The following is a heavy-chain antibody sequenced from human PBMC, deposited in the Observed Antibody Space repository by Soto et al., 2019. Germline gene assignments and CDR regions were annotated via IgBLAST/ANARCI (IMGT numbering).Heavy chain of an antibody. J-gene: IGHJ5*02. CDR2: INPTGGKK. V-gene: IGHV1-46*01. D-gene: IGHD3-3*02. CDR1: GYTFTSHW. Sequence: ASVKVSCKASGYTFTSHWMHWVRQVPGQGLEWIGVINPTGGKKSYARRLQGRLTFTTDTSTNTVCMELSSLRSDDTAIYYCARDESAFDLIWWFDPWGPGTLVTVSS. CDR3: ARDESAFDLIWWFDP.